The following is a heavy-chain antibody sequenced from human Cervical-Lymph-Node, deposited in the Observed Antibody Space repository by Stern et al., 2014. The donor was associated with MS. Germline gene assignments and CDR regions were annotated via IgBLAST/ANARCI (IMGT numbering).Heavy chain of an antibody. V-gene: IGHV3-33*01. CDR1: GFTFSGYG. Sequence: DQLVESGEGVVQPGGSLRLSCAASGFTFSGYGMHWVRQAPGKGLEWGAVIWYDGSNKYYADSVKGRFTISRDNSKNTVWLQMNSLRAEDTAVYYCTRESDPRGHAPFDFWGQGALVTVSS. J-gene: IGHJ4*02. CDR3: TRESDPRGHAPFDF. CDR2: IWYDGSNK. D-gene: IGHD2-15*01.